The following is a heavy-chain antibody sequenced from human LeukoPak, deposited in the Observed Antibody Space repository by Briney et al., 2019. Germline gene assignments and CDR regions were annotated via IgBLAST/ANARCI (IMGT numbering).Heavy chain of an antibody. CDR3: TSDDFWSGYHY. CDR1: GFTFGDYA. CDR2: VRSKVYGGTT. V-gene: IGHV3-49*04. D-gene: IGHD3-3*01. J-gene: IGHJ4*02. Sequence: PGRSLRLSCTASGFTFGDYAMSWVRQAPGKGLEWVGFVRSKVYGGTTEYAASVKGRFTISRDDSKSIAYLQMNSLKTEDTAVYYCTSDDFWSGYHYWGQGTLVTVSS.